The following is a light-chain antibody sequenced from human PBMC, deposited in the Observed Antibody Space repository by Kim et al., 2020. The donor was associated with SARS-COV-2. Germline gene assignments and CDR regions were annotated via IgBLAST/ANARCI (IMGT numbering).Light chain of an antibody. Sequence: QSVLTQPPSMSAAPGQKVTISCSGSSSNIGNNYVSWYQQLPGTAPKLLIYDNNKRPSGIPGRFSGSKSGTSATLGITGLQTGDEADYYCGTWDNSLSAVYVFGTGTKVTVL. CDR1: SSNIGNNY. V-gene: IGLV1-51*01. CDR2: DNN. CDR3: GTWDNSLSAVYV. J-gene: IGLJ1*01.